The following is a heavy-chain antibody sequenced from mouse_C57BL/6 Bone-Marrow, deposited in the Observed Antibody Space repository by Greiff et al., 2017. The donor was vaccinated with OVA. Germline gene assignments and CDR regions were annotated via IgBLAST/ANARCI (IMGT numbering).Heavy chain of an antibody. V-gene: IGHV5-17*01. CDR1: GFTFSDYG. Sequence: VQLVESGGGLVKPGGSLKLSCAASGFTFSDYGMHWVRQAPEKGLEWVAYISSGSSTIYYADTVKGRFTISRDNAKNTLFLQMTSLRSEDTAMYYCARPGYSGYWYFDVWGTGTTVTVSS. J-gene: IGHJ1*03. CDR2: ISSGSSTI. CDR3: ARPGYSGYWYFDV. D-gene: IGHD3-1*01.